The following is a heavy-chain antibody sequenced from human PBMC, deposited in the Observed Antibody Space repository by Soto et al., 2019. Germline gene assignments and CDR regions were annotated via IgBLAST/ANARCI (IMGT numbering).Heavy chain of an antibody. V-gene: IGHV3-21*06. Sequence: EVQLVESGGGLVKPGGSLRLSCTASGFTFSTYNMNWVRQAPGKGLEWVSSISSSSSYIYYADSLKGRFTVSRDNAKNSLYLQMNSLRVEDTAVYYCAGDRWFASWGQGTLVTVSS. CDR2: ISSSSSYI. CDR1: GFTFSTYN. CDR3: AGDRWFAS. J-gene: IGHJ5*01.